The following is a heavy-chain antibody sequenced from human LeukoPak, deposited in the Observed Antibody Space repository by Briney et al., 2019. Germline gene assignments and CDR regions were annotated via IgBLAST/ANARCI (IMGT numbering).Heavy chain of an antibody. CDR2: IYYSGST. V-gene: IGHV4-59*01. J-gene: IGHJ4*02. D-gene: IGHD6-13*01. CDR3: ARVADSSIWYLDSAFDY. Sequence: SETLSLTCTVSGGSISSYHWSWIRQPPGKGLEWIGYIYYSGSTNYNPSLKSRVTISVDTHKHQFSLKLSSETAADTAVYYCARVADSSIWYLDSAFDYWGQGTLVTVSS. CDR1: GGSISSYH.